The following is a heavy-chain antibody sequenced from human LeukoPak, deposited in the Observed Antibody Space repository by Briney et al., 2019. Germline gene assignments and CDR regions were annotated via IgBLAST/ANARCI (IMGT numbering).Heavy chain of an antibody. V-gene: IGHV1-18*01. CDR2: ISAYNGNT. Sequence: GASVKVSCKASGYTFTSYGISWVRQAPGQGLEWMGWISAYNGNTNYAQKLQGRVTMTTDTSTSTAYMELRSLRSDDTAVYYCARDPGTTGKGTYYYYGMDVWGQGTTVTVSS. CDR1: GYTFTSYG. D-gene: IGHD1-1*01. J-gene: IGHJ6*02. CDR3: ARDPGTTGKGTYYYYGMDV.